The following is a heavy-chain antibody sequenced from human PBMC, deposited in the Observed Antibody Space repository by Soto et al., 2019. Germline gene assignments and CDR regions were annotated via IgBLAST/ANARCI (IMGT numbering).Heavy chain of an antibody. CDR3: ARGLLAYFGMDV. D-gene: IGHD1-26*01. V-gene: IGHV1-18*01. J-gene: IGHJ6*02. Sequence: QLVQSGAEVKKPGASVKVSCKASGYRFSNYDISWVRQAPGQGREWMAWISAHNGNKHYAEKFQGRVSTTTDTSTSTAYMEVRTLKTDDTAVYYCARGLLAYFGMDVWGQGTTVTGS. CDR2: ISAHNGNK. CDR1: GYRFSNYD.